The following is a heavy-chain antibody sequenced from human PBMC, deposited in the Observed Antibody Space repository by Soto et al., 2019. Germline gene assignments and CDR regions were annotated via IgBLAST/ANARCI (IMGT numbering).Heavy chain of an antibody. CDR3: ARDMAATMIRAGDWYFDL. CDR2: ISAYNGNT. D-gene: IGHD5-12*01. CDR1: GYTFISYG. V-gene: IGHV1-18*01. Sequence: ASVKVSCKASGYTFISYGISWVRQAPGQGLEWMGWISAYNGNTNYAQKLQGRVTMTTDTSTSTAYMELRSLRSDDTAVYYCARDMAATMIRAGDWYFDLWGRGXLVTVHS. J-gene: IGHJ2*01.